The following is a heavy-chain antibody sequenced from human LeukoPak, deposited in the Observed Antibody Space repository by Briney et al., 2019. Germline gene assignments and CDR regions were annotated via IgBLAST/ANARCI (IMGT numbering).Heavy chain of an antibody. D-gene: IGHD2-2*02. J-gene: IGHJ4*02. CDR1: GFAFSSYS. CDR3: ARLPGYCSSNSCYKMTIPFDY. V-gene: IGHV3-30-3*01. Sequence: GGSLRLSCSASGFAFSSYSMHWVRQAPGKGLEWVAVISYDRNNKYDADSVKGRFTISRDNSKNTLYLQMNSLRAEDTAVYYCARLPGYCSSNSCYKMTIPFDYWGQGTLVTVSS. CDR2: ISYDRNNK.